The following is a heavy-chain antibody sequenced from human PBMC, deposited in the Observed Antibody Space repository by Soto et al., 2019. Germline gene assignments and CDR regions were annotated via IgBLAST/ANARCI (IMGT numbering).Heavy chain of an antibody. Sequence: ASVKVSCKASGYTFTSYGIHWVRQAPGQRLEWMGWINAANGDTKYSPKFQGRVTITRGTSASTAYMELSSLRSEDTAVYYCVRRHVSATGIDWFDPWGQGTLVTVSS. CDR1: GYTFTSYG. CDR3: VRRHVSATGIDWFDP. CDR2: INAANGDT. D-gene: IGHD6-13*01. V-gene: IGHV1-3*01. J-gene: IGHJ5*02.